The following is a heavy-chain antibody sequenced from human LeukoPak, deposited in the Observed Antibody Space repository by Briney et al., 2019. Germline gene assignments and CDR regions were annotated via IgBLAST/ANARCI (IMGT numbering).Heavy chain of an antibody. CDR1: GGXISGSTYY. J-gene: IGHJ6*02. CDR2: IYYSGST. CDR3: ATVSLVFSRRYAMDV. Sequence: PSETLSLTCTVSGGXISGSTYYWGWVRQPPGKGLEWIGSIYYSGSTNYNPSLKSRVTISVDTSKNQFSLKLNSVTAADTAVYYCATVSLVFSRRYAMDVWGQGTTITVSS. V-gene: IGHV4-39*07. D-gene: IGHD2-8*02.